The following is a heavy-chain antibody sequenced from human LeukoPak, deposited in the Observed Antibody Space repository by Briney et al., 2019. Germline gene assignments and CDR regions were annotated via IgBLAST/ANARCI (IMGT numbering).Heavy chain of an antibody. CDR3: AKEVLVVVVAATPGGYFQH. D-gene: IGHD2-15*01. CDR1: GFTFSSYG. CDR2: ISYDGSNK. V-gene: IGHV3-30*18. Sequence: PGGSLRLSCAASGFTFSSYGMHWVRQAPGKGLEWVAVISYDGSNKYYADSVKGRFTISRDNSKNTLYLQMNSLRAEDTAVYYCAKEVLVVVVAATPGGYFQHWGQGTLVTVSS. J-gene: IGHJ1*01.